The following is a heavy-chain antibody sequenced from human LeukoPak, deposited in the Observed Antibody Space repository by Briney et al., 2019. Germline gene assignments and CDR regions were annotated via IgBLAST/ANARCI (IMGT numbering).Heavy chain of an antibody. Sequence: SETLSLTCTVSGGSISRSRYHWGWIRQPPGRGLEWIGSIYYSGTTLYNPSLKSRVTISVDTPKTQFSLKVSSVTAADTAVYYCATTYSYTSGGYDYWGQGTLVTVSS. V-gene: IGHV4-39*01. CDR3: ATTYSYTSGGYDY. CDR2: IYYSGTT. J-gene: IGHJ4*02. D-gene: IGHD5-18*01. CDR1: GGSISRSRYH.